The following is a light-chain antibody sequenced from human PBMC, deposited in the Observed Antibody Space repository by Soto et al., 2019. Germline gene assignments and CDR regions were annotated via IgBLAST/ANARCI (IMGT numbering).Light chain of an antibody. Sequence: EIVLTQSPATLSVSPGERATLSCRASQSVSSSYLAWYQQKPGQAPRLLIYGASSRATGIPDRFSGSGSGTDFTLTISRLEPEDFAVYYCQQYGSSPWTFGQGTK. J-gene: IGKJ1*01. CDR3: QQYGSSPWT. CDR2: GAS. V-gene: IGKV3-20*01. CDR1: QSVSSSY.